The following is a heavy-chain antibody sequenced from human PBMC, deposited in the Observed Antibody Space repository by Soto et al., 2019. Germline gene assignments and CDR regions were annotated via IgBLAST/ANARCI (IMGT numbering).Heavy chain of an antibody. CDR1: GGSISSGGYS. CDR3: ARGSKEVVVAATGWFDH. Sequence: SETLSLTCAVSGGSISSGGYSWSWIRQPPGKGLEWIGYIYHSGSTYYNPSLKSRVTISVDRSKNQFSLKLSSVTAADTAVYYCARGSKEVVVAATGWFDHWGQGTLVTVS. CDR2: IYHSGST. J-gene: IGHJ5*02. V-gene: IGHV4-30-2*01. D-gene: IGHD2-15*01.